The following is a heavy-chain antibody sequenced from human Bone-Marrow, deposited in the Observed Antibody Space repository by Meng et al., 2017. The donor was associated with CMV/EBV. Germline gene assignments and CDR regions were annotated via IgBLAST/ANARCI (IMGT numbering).Heavy chain of an antibody. CDR2: IYYSGST. Sequence: SETLSLTCTVPGGSVSSGSYYGSWIRQPPGKGLEWIGYIYYSGSTNYNPSLKSRVTIAVDTSKNQFSLKLSSVTAADTAVYYCARDASAAGTDWFDPWGQGTLVTVSS. CDR1: GGSVSSGSYY. D-gene: IGHD6-13*01. J-gene: IGHJ5*02. CDR3: ARDASAAGTDWFDP. V-gene: IGHV4-61*01.